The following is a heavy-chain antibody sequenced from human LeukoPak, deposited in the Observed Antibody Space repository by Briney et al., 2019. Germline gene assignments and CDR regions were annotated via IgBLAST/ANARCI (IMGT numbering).Heavy chain of an antibody. J-gene: IGHJ5*02. CDR1: GGSISSYY. V-gene: IGHV4-59*01. D-gene: IGHD3-22*01. Sequence: SETLSLTCTVSGGSISSYYWSRIRQPPGKGLEWIGYIYYSGSTNYNPSLKSRVTISVDTSKNQFSLKLSSVTAADTAVYYCARLSGRYDSSGYYSGFDPWGQGTLVTVSS. CDR3: ARLSGRYDSSGYYSGFDP. CDR2: IYYSGST.